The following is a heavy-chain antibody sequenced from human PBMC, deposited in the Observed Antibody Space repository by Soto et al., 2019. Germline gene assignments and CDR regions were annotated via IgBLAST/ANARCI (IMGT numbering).Heavy chain of an antibody. CDR1: GYIFTNYY. V-gene: IGHV1-46*01. CDR3: ARDLAAAAY. D-gene: IGHD6-13*01. Sequence: SVKVSCKASGYIFTNYYIHWVRQAPGQGLEWMAIIDPLPTSGSTNYAQKFQGRVTVTRDTSTSTVYLELSSLRSDDTAVYYCARDLAAAAYWGQGTLVTVSS. J-gene: IGHJ4*02. CDR2: IDPLPTSGST.